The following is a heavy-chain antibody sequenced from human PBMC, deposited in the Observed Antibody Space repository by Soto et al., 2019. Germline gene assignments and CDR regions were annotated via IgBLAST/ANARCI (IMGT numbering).Heavy chain of an antibody. J-gene: IGHJ6*02. CDR1: GFTFSSYG. CDR3: AKDVEALARVGGMDV. D-gene: IGHD6-6*01. V-gene: IGHV3-30*18. CDR2: ISYDGSNK. Sequence: LCLSCAASGFTFSSYGMHWVRQAPGKGLEWVAVISYDGSNKYYADSVKGRFTISRDNSKNTLYLQMNGLRAEDTAVYYCAKDVEALARVGGMDVWGQGTTVTVSS.